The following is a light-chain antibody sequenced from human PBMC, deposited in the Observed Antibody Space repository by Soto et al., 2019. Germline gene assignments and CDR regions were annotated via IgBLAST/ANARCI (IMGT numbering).Light chain of an antibody. CDR1: QSVDSSY. J-gene: IGKJ2*01. CDR3: QHYGSSIYT. CDR2: GTS. Sequence: ENVLTQSPGTLSLSPGERATHSCRASQSVDSSYLAWYQQKPGQAPRLLIYGTSSRATGIPDRFSGSGSGTDFTLTINRLEPEDFAVYYCQHYGSSIYTFGQGTKLEIK. V-gene: IGKV3-20*01.